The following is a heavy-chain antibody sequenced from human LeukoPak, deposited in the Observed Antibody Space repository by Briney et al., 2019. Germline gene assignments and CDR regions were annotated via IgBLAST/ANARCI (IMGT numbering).Heavy chain of an antibody. V-gene: IGHV1-2*06. CDR2: INPNSGGT. Sequence: ASVKVSCKASGYTFTGYYMHWVRQAPRQGLEWMGRINPNSGGTNYAQKFQGKVTMTRDTSISTAYMELSRLRSDDTAVYYCARDIAMVGATQSWGQGTLVTVSS. D-gene: IGHD1-26*01. CDR3: ARDIAMVGATQS. J-gene: IGHJ4*02. CDR1: GYTFTGYY.